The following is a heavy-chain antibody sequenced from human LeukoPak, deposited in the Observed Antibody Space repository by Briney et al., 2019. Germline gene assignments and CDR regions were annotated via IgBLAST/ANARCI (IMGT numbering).Heavy chain of an antibody. Sequence: GGSLRLSCAASGFTFSSYAMHWVRQAPGKGLEWVAVISYDGSNKYYADSVKGRFTISRDNAKNSLYLQMNSLRAEDTAVYYCAGPMGPTAIFGFDYWGQGILVTVSS. CDR2: ISYDGSNK. CDR1: GFTFSSYA. J-gene: IGHJ4*02. CDR3: AGPMGPTAIFGFDY. D-gene: IGHD2-2*01. V-gene: IGHV3-30*04.